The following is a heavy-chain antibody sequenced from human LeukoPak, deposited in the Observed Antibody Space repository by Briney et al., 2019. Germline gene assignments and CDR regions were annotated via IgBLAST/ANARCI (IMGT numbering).Heavy chain of an antibody. CDR3: TRDHGYGGRFDFDY. J-gene: IGHJ4*02. CDR1: GFTYSSYW. D-gene: IGHD4-23*01. V-gene: IGHV3-74*01. Sequence: GGSLRLSCAASGFTYSSYWMHWVRQPPPHPLVWVSRIHSDGTTTSYADSVKGRFTISRDNAKNTLYLQMNSLRAEDTAVYYCTRDHGYGGRFDFDYWGQGTLVTVSS. CDR2: IHSDGTTT.